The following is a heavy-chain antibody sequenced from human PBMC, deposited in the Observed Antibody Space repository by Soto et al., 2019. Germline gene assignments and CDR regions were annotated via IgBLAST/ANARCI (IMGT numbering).Heavy chain of an antibody. V-gene: IGHV4-34*02. D-gene: IGHD1-26*01. CDR1: GGSLSGYY. CDR3: ARGQSSGSYYAEVGFGL. J-gene: IGHJ3*01. Sequence: QVQLQQWGAGLLKPSETLSLTCAFYGGSLSGYYWNWIRQPPGKGLEWIGEINHGGGTDYNPSLKRRVTISLETSKKQFSLELNSVTAADTAVYYCARGQSSGSYYAEVGFGLWGQGTMVTVSS. CDR2: INHGGGT.